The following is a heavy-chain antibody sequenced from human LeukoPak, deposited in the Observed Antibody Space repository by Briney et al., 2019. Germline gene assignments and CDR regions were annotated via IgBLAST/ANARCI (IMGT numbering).Heavy chain of an antibody. D-gene: IGHD3-10*01. J-gene: IGHJ4*02. Sequence: ETLSLTCSVSDVSISTSYWSWIRQPPGKGLEWIAYIYYSGSTNYNPSLKSRVTISVDTSKNQFSLKLSSVTAADTAVYYCARRYGSGSSGTFDYWGQGTLVTVSS. CDR2: IYYSGST. CDR1: DVSISTSY. CDR3: ARRYGSGSSGTFDY. V-gene: IGHV4-59*01.